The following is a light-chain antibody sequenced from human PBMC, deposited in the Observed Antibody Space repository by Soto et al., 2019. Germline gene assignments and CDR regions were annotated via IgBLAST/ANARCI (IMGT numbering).Light chain of an antibody. CDR1: SSDVGSYNH. CDR2: NVN. Sequence: QSALTQSASVSGSPGQSITISCTGTSSDVGSYNHVSWYQQHPGEVPKLIIFNVNDRPSGVSNRFSGSKSGNTASLTISGFQAEDEADYYCSSFTSSTTYVFGTGTKLTVL. V-gene: IGLV2-14*01. CDR3: SSFTSSTTYV. J-gene: IGLJ1*01.